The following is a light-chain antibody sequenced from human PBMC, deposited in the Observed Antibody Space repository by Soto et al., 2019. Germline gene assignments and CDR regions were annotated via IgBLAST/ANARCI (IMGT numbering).Light chain of an antibody. Sequence: IVMTQSPATLSVCPGEGGTRSCMASQSVSSNLAWYQQKPGQAPRLLIYGASTRATGIPARFSGSGSGTEFTLTISSLQSEDFAVYYCQQYNNWPRGTFGQGTRLEIK. V-gene: IGKV3-15*01. CDR3: QQYNNWPRGT. CDR1: QSVSSN. CDR2: GAS. J-gene: IGKJ5*01.